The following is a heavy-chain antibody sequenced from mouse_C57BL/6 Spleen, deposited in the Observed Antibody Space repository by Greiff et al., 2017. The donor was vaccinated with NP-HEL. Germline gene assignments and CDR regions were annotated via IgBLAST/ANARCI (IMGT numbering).Heavy chain of an antibody. J-gene: IGHJ4*01. CDR2: IWRGGST. D-gene: IGHD1-1*01. V-gene: IGHV2-5*01. CDR3: AKGIYYYGSTIYYYAMDY. CDR1: GFSLTSYG. Sequence: VQLQQSGPGLVQPSQSLSITCTVSGFSLTSYGVHWVRQSPGKGLEWLGVIWRGGSTDYNAAFMSRLSITKDNSKSQVFFKMNSLQADDTAIYYCAKGIYYYGSTIYYYAMDYWGQGTSVTVSS.